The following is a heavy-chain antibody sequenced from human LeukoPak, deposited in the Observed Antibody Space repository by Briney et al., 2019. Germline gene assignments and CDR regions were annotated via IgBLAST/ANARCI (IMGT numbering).Heavy chain of an antibody. J-gene: IGHJ4*02. CDR3: ARDLAKDYYDSSGYPPDY. CDR1: GGTFSSYA. CDR2: IIPIFGIA. V-gene: IGHV1-69*04. Sequence: SVKVSCKASGGTFSSYAISWVRQAPGQGLEWMGRIIPIFGIANYAQKFQGRVTITADKSTSTAYMELSSLRSADTAVYYCARDLAKDYYDSSGYPPDYWGQGTLVTVSS. D-gene: IGHD3-22*01.